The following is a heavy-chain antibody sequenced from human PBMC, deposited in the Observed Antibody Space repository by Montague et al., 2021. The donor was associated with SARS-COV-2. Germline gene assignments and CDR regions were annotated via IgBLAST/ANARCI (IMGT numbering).Heavy chain of an antibody. Sequence: CAISGDSDAGEGATCSWDRHSSSLHFHRLLVSHYRSKRSTNYAVSVQSRITVNPDTSKNHFSLQLNSVTPEDTAVYYCARGQNFGSGNSCNFDHWGQGTLVTVSS. D-gene: IGHD3-10*01. V-gene: IGHV6-1*01. CDR3: ARGQNFGSGNSCNFDH. CDR2: SHYRSKRST. J-gene: IGHJ4*02. CDR1: GDSDAGEGAT.